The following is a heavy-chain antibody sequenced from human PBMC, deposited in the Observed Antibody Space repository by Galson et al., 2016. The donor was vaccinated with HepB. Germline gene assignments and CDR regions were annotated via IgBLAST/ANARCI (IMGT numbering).Heavy chain of an antibody. V-gene: IGHV1-2*02. CDR1: GYSFTGYY. Sequence: SVKVSCKASGYSFTGYYIHWVRQAPGQGLEWMGWINPNSATTNFAQNFQGRVTMTRDTSISTAYMELSSLRGDDTAVYYCAKGYCTGKNCYPIEPFDYWGQGTLVTVSS. D-gene: IGHD2-8*02. J-gene: IGHJ4*02. CDR3: AKGYCTGKNCYPIEPFDY. CDR2: INPNSATT.